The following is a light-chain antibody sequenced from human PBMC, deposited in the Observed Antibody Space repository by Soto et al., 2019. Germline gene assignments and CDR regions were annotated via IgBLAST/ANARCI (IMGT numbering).Light chain of an antibody. Sequence: DIQMTQSPSTLSASVGDRVTITCRASQSISSWLAWYQQKPGKAPKLLIYKASSLESGVPSRFSGSGSGTEFTLTISSLQPDDFATYCCQQYNSYSPNTFGQGTKLAIK. CDR1: QSISSW. CDR3: QQYNSYSPNT. J-gene: IGKJ2*01. CDR2: KAS. V-gene: IGKV1-5*03.